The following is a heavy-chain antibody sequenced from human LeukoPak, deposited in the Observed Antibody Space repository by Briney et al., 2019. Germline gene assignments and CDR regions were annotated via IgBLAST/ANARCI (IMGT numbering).Heavy chain of an antibody. CDR1: GGSISSYY. CDR3: ARGWYYDSSGSDAFDI. D-gene: IGHD3-22*01. V-gene: IGHV4-59*08. Sequence: PETLSLTYTVSGGSISSYYWSWIRQPPGKGLEWIGYIYYSGSTYYNPSLKSRVTISVDTSTNQFSLKLSSVTAADTAVYYCARGWYYDSSGSDAFDIWGQGTMVTVSS. J-gene: IGHJ3*02. CDR2: IYYSGST.